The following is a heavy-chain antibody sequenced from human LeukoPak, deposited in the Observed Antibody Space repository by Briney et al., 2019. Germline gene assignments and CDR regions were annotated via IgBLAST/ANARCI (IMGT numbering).Heavy chain of an antibody. CDR2: FRSKANSYAT. CDR3: TRGVRADDAFDI. D-gene: IGHD2-8*01. CDR1: GFTFSGSA. Sequence: GGSLRLSCAASGFTFSGSAMHWVRQASGKGLEWVGRFRSKANSYATAYAASVKGRFTISRDDSKNTAYLQMNSLKTEDTAVYYCTRGVRADDAFDIWGQGTMVTVSS. V-gene: IGHV3-73*01. J-gene: IGHJ3*02.